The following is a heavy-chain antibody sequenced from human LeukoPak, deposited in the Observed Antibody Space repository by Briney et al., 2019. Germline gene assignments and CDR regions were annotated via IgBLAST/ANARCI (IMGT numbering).Heavy chain of an antibody. Sequence: PSETLSLTCTVSGGSISSSSYYWGWIRQPPGKGLEWIGSIYYSGSTYYNPSLKSRVTISVDTSKNQFSLKLSSVTAADTAVYYCASHIYSSGWYVGDYGMDVWGQGTTVTVSS. CDR3: ASHIYSSGWYVGDYGMDV. CDR1: GGSISSSSYY. V-gene: IGHV4-39*01. J-gene: IGHJ6*02. CDR2: IYYSGST. D-gene: IGHD6-19*01.